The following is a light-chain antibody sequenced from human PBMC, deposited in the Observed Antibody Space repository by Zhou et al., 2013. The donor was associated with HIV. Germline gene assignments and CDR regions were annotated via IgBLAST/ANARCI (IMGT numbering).Light chain of an antibody. CDR3: HQYNTYSGT. V-gene: IGKV1-5*03. CDR1: QNIGDW. Sequence: DIQMTQSPSSLSASVGDRVTIACRASQNIGDWLAWYQQKPGKAPKLLIYKASTLQTGVPSRFSGSGSGTEFTLTISSLQADDFGDYYCHQYNTYSGTFGQGT. J-gene: IGKJ1*01. CDR2: KAS.